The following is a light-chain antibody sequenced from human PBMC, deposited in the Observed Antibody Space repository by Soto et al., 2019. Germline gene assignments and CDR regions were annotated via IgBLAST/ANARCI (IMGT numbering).Light chain of an antibody. V-gene: IGLV2-14*01. CDR1: SSDVGGYNY. J-gene: IGLJ1*01. CDR3: SSYTISSTLEV. Sequence: QSALTQPASVSGSPGQSITISCTGTSSDVGGYNYVSWYQQHPGKAPKLMIYDVSNRPSGVSNRFSSSKSGNTASLTISGLQAEDEADYYCSSYTISSTLEVFGSGTKVTVL. CDR2: DVS.